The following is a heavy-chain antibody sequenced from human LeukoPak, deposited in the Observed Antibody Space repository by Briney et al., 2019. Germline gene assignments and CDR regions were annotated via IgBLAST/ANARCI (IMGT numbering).Heavy chain of an antibody. D-gene: IGHD3-10*01. CDR2: ITPNGGFA. J-gene: IGHJ4*02. CDR3: AKPHASGIYLPYDN. Sequence: GGSLRLSCAASGFLFSDCTMSWLRQAPGEGLQWVSAITPNGGFATYAESVKGRFIITRDNSRNTLYLQMNSLRAEDTAVYYCAKPHASGIYLPYDNWGQGTPVTVSS. CDR1: GFLFSDCT. V-gene: IGHV3-23*01.